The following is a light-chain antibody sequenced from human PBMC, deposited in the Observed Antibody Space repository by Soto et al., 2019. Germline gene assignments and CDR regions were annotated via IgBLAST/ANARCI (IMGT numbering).Light chain of an antibody. CDR1: QDITNY. V-gene: IGKV1-33*01. Sequence: DIQMTQSPSSLSASVGDRVTITCQASQDITNYLNWYQQKPGKAPRLLVYDGSNLDTGVPSRFSGNGSGTHFPFTISSLHPEDIAPYYCQQFDSLPLTFGQGTRLEI. J-gene: IGKJ5*01. CDR2: DGS. CDR3: QQFDSLPLT.